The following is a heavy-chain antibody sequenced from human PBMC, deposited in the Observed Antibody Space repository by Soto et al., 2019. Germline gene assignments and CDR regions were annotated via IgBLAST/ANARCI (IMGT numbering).Heavy chain of an antibody. CDR1: GGSVSGGSYY. CDR2: IYYSGST. J-gene: IGHJ6*02. V-gene: IGHV4-61*01. Sequence: SETLSLTCTVSGGSVSGGSYYWSWIRQPPGKGLEWIGYIYYSGSTNYNPSLKSRVTISVDTSKNQFSLKLSSVTAADTAVYYCARLHYGMDVWGQGTTVTVSS. CDR3: ARLHYGMDV.